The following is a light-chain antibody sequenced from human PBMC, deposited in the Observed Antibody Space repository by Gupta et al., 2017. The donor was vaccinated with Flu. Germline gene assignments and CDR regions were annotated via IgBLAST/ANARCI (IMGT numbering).Light chain of an antibody. Sequence: NFMLTQPHSVSESPGKTVTISCTRPSGSIASNYVQWYQQRPGRAPTTVIYENNQRPSGVPARFSGSVDTSSDSASLTISGLKTEDEADYYCQSYDFTNHAVFGGGTKLTVL. V-gene: IGLV6-57*03. CDR3: QSYDFTNHAV. CDR2: ENN. J-gene: IGLJ3*02. CDR1: SGSIASNY.